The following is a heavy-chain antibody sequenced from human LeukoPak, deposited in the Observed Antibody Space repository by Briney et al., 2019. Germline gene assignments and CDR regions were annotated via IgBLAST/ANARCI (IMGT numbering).Heavy chain of an antibody. D-gene: IGHD3-22*01. Sequence: PGGSLRLSCAASGFTFDEYGMSWVRQAPGKGLEWVSSINWDGGSTAYADSVQGRFTISRDNAKNTLFLQMNSLRAEDTAVYYCVRDLWNYYDSSGYYYEDYWGQGTLVTVSS. V-gene: IGHV3-20*04. CDR1: GFTFDEYG. J-gene: IGHJ4*02. CDR2: INWDGGST. CDR3: VRDLWNYYDSSGYYYEDY.